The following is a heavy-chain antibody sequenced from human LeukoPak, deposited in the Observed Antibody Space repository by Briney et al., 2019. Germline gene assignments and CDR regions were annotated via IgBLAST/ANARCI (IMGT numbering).Heavy chain of an antibody. Sequence: GGSLRLSCAASGFTFCSYSMNWVRQAPGKGLEWVSYISSSSSSIYYADSVKGRFTISRDNAKNSLYLQMNSLRADDTAVYYCARGRLGDGYNFGYWGQGTLVTVSS. J-gene: IGHJ4*02. CDR3: ARGRLGDGYNFGY. CDR2: ISSSSSSI. V-gene: IGHV3-48*01. D-gene: IGHD5-24*01. CDR1: GFTFCSYS.